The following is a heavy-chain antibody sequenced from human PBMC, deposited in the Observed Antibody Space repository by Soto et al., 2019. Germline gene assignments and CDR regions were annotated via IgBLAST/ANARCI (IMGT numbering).Heavy chain of an antibody. V-gene: IGHV4-31*02. J-gene: IGHJ6*02. CDR3: ARAPGRMMNALRYYYGLDV. D-gene: IGHD2-8*01. Sequence: QVQLQESGPGLVKPSETLSFTCNVSGGSISSGDFYWSWIRQLAGKGLEWIGYINHRGGTYYNPALKRRITISVDTSKNQFSLKMTSVTAADTAVYFCARAPGRMMNALRYYYGLDVWGQGTTVTVSS. CDR2: INHRGGT. CDR1: GGSISSGDFY.